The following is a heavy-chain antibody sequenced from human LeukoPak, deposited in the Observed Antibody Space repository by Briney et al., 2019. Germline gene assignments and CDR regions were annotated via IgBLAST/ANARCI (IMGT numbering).Heavy chain of an antibody. CDR1: GFTFSGSA. Sequence: PGGSLRLSCAASGFTFSGSAMHWVRQASGKGLEWVGRIRTKANSYTTAYAASVKGRFTISRDDSKNTAYLQMNSLKTEDAAVYYCRSTATGEPDYWGQGTLVTVSS. D-gene: IGHD7-27*01. CDR2: IRTKANSYTT. CDR3: RSTATGEPDY. J-gene: IGHJ4*02. V-gene: IGHV3-73*01.